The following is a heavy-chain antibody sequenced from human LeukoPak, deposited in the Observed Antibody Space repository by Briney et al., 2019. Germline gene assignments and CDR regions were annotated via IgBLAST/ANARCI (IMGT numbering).Heavy chain of an antibody. CDR3: ARENSQWTYGMDV. CDR1: GYTFTIYY. V-gene: IGHV1-46*01. Sequence: GASVTVSFKASGYTFTIYYMHWVRQAPGQGLEWMGIINPSGGSTSYAQKFQGRVTMTRDTSTSTVYMELSSLRSEDTAVYYCARENSQWTYGMDVWGQGTTVTVSS. CDR2: INPSGGST. J-gene: IGHJ6*02. D-gene: IGHD6-19*01.